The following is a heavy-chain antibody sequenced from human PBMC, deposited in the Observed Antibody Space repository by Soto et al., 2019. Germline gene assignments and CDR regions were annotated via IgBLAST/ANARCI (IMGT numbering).Heavy chain of an antibody. CDR3: ARPLISAGSFDY. J-gene: IGHJ4*02. V-gene: IGHV1-3*01. Sequence: QVQLVQSGAEVKKPGASVKVSCKASGYIFTSYAMHWLRQAPGQRLEWMGWINAGNGNTKYSQKFQGRVTITRDTSASTAYMELSSLRSEDSAVYYCARPLISAGSFDYWGQGTLVTVSS. CDR2: INAGNGNT. D-gene: IGHD6-13*01. CDR1: GYIFTSYA.